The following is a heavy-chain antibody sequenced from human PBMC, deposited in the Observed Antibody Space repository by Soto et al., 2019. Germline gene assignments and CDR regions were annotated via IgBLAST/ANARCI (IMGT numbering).Heavy chain of an antibody. Sequence: GGSLSLSCAASGFAFGDYAMHWVRQAPGKGLEWGSGISWNSGSIGYADSVKGRFTISRDNAKNSLYLQMNSLRAEDTAVYYCARAGVDYYDSSGDDAFDIWGQGTMVTVSS. J-gene: IGHJ3*02. CDR3: ARAGVDYYDSSGDDAFDI. CDR1: GFAFGDYA. D-gene: IGHD3-22*01. CDR2: ISWNSGSI. V-gene: IGHV3-9*01.